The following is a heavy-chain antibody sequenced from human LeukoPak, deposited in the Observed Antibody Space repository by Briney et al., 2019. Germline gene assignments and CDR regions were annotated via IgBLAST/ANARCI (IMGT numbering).Heavy chain of an antibody. CDR3: AKDPPPAQWLVAGQRYFDY. D-gene: IGHD6-19*01. Sequence: PGGSLRLSCAASGFTFSSYAMSWVRQAPGKGLEWVSAISGSGGSTYYADSVKGRFTISRDNSKNTLYLQMNSLRAEDTAVYYCAKDPPPAQWLVAGQRYFDYWGQGTLVTVSS. CDR2: ISGSGGST. V-gene: IGHV3-23*01. J-gene: IGHJ4*02. CDR1: GFTFSSYA.